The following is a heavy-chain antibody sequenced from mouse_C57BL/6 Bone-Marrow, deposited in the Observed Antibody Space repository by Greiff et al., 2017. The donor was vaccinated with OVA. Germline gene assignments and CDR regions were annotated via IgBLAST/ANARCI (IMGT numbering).Heavy chain of an antibody. V-gene: IGHV5-6*01. J-gene: IGHJ2*03. CDR2: ISSGGSYT. CDR3: GRPETRLRFEC. Sequence: EVQLVESGGDLVKPGGSLKLSCAASGFTFSSYGMSWVRQTPDKRLEWVATISSGGSYTYYPDSVKGRFTISRDNAKNTLYLQMSSLKSEDTAVYYYGRPETRLRFECWGQGTSLAVSS. CDR1: GFTFSSYG. D-gene: IGHD1-2*01.